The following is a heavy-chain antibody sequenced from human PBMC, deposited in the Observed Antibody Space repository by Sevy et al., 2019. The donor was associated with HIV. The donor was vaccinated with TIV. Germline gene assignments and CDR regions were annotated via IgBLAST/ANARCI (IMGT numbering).Heavy chain of an antibody. CDR2: IRWDTLNI. V-gene: IGHV3-9*01. Sequence: GGFLRLSCTASGFAFDDYTMHWVRQIPGKGLEWVAGIRWDTLNINYVDSVKGRFTTSRDNAKNCLYLQMNSLGVDEEGLYYCLRSGDWPYYFDYWGQGTLVTVSS. CDR3: LRSGDWPYYFDY. J-gene: IGHJ4*02. D-gene: IGHD2-21*02. CDR1: GFAFDDYT.